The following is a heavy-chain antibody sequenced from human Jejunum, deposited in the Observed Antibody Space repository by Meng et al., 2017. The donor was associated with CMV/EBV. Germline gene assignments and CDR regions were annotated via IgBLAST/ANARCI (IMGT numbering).Heavy chain of an antibody. CDR1: ISSGSPS. CDR2: FYFRGDA. V-gene: IGHV4-39*07. J-gene: IGHJ6*02. D-gene: IGHD2/OR15-2a*01. Sequence: ISSGSPSWGWLRQPPGKGLEWIGSFYFRGDAYYHPSLQSRVTISLDTSKNQFSLKVTSVTAADTAVYYCARGLTGPEYYYNAMDVWGQGTTVTVSS. CDR3: ARGLTGPEYYYNAMDV.